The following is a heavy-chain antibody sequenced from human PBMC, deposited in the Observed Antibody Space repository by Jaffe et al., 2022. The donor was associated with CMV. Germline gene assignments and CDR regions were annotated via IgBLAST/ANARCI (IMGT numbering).Heavy chain of an antibody. CDR3: ARRDAWLVPDYFDY. D-gene: IGHD6-19*01. J-gene: IGHJ4*02. CDR2: IYYSGST. CDR1: GGSISSSSYY. Sequence: QLQLQESGPGLVKPSETLSLTCTVSGGSISSSSYYWGWIRQPPGKGLEWIGSIYYSGSTYYNPSLKSRVTISVDTSKNQFSLKLSSVTAADTAVYYCARRDAWLVPDYFDYWGQGTLVTVSS. V-gene: IGHV4-39*01.